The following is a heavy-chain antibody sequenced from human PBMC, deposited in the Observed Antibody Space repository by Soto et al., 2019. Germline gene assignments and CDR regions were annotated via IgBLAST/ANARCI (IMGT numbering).Heavy chain of an antibody. CDR2: IYYSGST. V-gene: IGHV4-31*03. CDR3: ARVSSYGSGSYYNYFDY. J-gene: IGHJ4*02. Sequence: QVQLQESGPGLVKPSQTLSLTCTVSGGSISSGGYYWSWIRQHPGKGLEWVGYIYYSGSTYYNPSLQSRVTLAVDTSKNQFSLKLSSVTAADTAVYYCARVSSYGSGSYYNYFDYWGQGTLVTVSS. D-gene: IGHD3-10*01. CDR1: GGSISSGGYY.